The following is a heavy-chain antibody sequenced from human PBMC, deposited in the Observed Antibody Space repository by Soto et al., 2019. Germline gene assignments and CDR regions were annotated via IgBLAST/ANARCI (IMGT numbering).Heavy chain of an antibody. CDR1: GGSISSSSYY. V-gene: IGHV4-39*01. CDR2: IYYSGST. D-gene: IGHD4-17*01. Sequence: ETLSLTCTVSGGSISSSSYYWGWIRQPPGKGLEWIGSIYYSGSTYYNPSLKSRVTISVDTSKNQFSLKLSSVAAADTAVYYCAGTTSYYYYGMDVWGQGTKVT. J-gene: IGHJ6*02. CDR3: AGTTSYYYYGMDV.